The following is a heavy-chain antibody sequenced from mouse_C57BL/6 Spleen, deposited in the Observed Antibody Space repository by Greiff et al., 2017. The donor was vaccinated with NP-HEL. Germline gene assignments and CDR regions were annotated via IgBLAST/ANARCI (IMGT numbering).Heavy chain of an antibody. CDR3: ARGGYYGSSPLYAMDY. V-gene: IGHV5-17*01. CDR1: GFTFSDYG. CDR2: ISSGSSTI. D-gene: IGHD1-1*01. J-gene: IGHJ4*01. Sequence: EVKLVESGGGLVKPGGSLKLSCAASGFTFSDYGMHWVRQAPEKGLEWVAYISSGSSTIYYADTVKGRFTISRDNAKNTLFLQMTSLRSEDTAMYYCARGGYYGSSPLYAMDYWGQGTSVTVSS.